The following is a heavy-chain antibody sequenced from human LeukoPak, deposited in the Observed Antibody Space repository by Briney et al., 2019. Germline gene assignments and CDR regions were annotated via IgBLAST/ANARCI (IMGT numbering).Heavy chain of an antibody. J-gene: IGHJ3*02. D-gene: IGHD6-19*01. CDR2: INPNSGGT. V-gene: IGHV1-2*04. CDR3: AREPVGTAVAGHAFDI. Sequence: ASVTVSCTASGYTFTGYYMHWVRQAPGQGLEWMGWINPNSGGTNYAQKFQGWVTMTRDTSISTAYMELSRLRSDDTAVYYCAREPVGTAVAGHAFDIWGQGTMVTVSS. CDR1: GYTFTGYY.